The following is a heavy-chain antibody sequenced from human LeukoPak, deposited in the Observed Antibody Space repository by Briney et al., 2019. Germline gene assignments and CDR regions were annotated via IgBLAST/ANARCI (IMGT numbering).Heavy chain of an antibody. CDR1: GFTFSGSA. CDR2: IRSKANSYAT. Sequence: PGGPLRLSCAASGFTFSGSAMHWVRQASGKGLEWVGRIRSKANSYATAYAASVKGRFTISRDDSKNTAYLQMNSLKTEDTAVYYCTSRPKYYYMDVWGKGTTVTVSS. V-gene: IGHV3-73*01. CDR3: TSRPKYYYMDV. J-gene: IGHJ6*03.